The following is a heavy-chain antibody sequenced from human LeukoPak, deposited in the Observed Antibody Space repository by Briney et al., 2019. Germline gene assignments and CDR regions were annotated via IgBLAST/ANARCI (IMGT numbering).Heavy chain of an antibody. V-gene: IGHV1-69*02. D-gene: IGHD4-11*01. CDR2: IIPILGIS. Sequence: AVNDSFKASGGTLSNYIISWVRPAPGQGLEWMGRIIPILGISNYPQKFQGRVTITADKSTSTAYMELSSLRSEDTAVYYCASEADDYSNYYYYSGMDVWGQGTTVTVSS. CDR1: GGTLSNYI. J-gene: IGHJ6*02. CDR3: ASEADDYSNYYYYSGMDV.